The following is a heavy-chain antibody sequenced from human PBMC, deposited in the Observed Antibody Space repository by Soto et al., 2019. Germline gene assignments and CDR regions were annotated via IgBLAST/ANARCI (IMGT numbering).Heavy chain of an antibody. J-gene: IGHJ6*02. Sequence: QVQLVQSGAEVKKPGSSVKVSCKASGGTFSSYAISWVRQAPGQGLEWMGGIIPIFGTANYAQKFQGRVTITADESTSTAYMELSSLRYEDKAVNYCARGNSHKLLLGYYYSMDVWGQGTTVTVSS. V-gene: IGHV1-69*01. CDR3: ARGNSHKLLLGYYYSMDV. CDR2: IIPIFGTA. D-gene: IGHD3-22*01. CDR1: GGTFSSYA.